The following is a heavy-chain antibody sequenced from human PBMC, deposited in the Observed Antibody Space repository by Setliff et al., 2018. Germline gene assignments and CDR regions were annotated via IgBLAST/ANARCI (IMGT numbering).Heavy chain of an antibody. D-gene: IGHD3-22*01. CDR1: GFSFSFYS. J-gene: IGHJ6*03. Sequence: GGSLRLSCEASGFSFSFYSMNWVRQAPGKGLEWISYISSGSNSIDYADSVKGRFTISRDNAKNSLYLQMNSRRAEDTAVYYCAKCGGYYYALDYYYYMDVWGKGTTVTVSS. V-gene: IGHV3-48*01. CDR3: AKCGGYYYALDYYYYMDV. CDR2: ISSGSNSI.